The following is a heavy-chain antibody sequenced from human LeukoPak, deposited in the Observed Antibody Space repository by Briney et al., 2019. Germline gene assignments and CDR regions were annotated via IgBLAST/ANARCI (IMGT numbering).Heavy chain of an antibody. D-gene: IGHD3-22*01. CDR3: AKDPNYYDSSGYYASAGY. CDR1: GFTFSSYG. J-gene: IGHJ4*02. Sequence: PGRSLRLSCAASGFTFSSYGMHWVRQAPGKGLEWVAVISYDGSNKYYADSVKGRFTISRDNPKNTLYLQMNSLRAEDTAVYYCAKDPNYYDSSGYYASAGYWGQGTLVTVSS. V-gene: IGHV3-30*18. CDR2: ISYDGSNK.